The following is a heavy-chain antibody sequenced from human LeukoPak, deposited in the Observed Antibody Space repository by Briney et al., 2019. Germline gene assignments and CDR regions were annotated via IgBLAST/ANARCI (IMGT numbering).Heavy chain of an antibody. CDR1: GFTFSSYA. CDR2: IYFSGST. CDR3: ARHVRLRQMDY. V-gene: IGHV4-39*01. D-gene: IGHD5-24*01. J-gene: IGHJ4*02. Sequence: GSLRLSCAASGFTFSSYAMSWVRQPPGKGLEWIGSIYFSGSTYYNPSLKSRVTISVDTSKNQFSLKLSSVTAADTAVYYCARHVRLRQMDYWGQGTLVTVSS.